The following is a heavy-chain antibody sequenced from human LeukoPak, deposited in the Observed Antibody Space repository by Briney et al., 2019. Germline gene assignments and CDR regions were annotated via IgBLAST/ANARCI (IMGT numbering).Heavy chain of an antibody. J-gene: IGHJ4*02. CDR3: ARDPNSYGYFDY. V-gene: IGHV4-59*12. CDR1: GGSISSYY. Sequence: PSETLSLTCSVSGGSISSYYWSWIRQPPGKGLEWIGYIYYSGSTKNNPSLKSRVTISVDTSKSQFSLKLSSVTAADTAVYYCARDPNSYGYFDYWGQGTLVTVSS. D-gene: IGHD5-18*01. CDR2: IYYSGST.